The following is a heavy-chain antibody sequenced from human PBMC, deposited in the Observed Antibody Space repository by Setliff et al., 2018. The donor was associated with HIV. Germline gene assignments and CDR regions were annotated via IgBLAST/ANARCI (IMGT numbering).Heavy chain of an antibody. V-gene: IGHV4-31*03. CDR3: ARGGLGVVTSFDS. D-gene: IGHD3-3*01. J-gene: IGHJ4*02. CDR1: GGSISSGGYY. CDR2: IHYSGNT. Sequence: PSETLSLTCTVSGGSISSGGYYWSWIRQHPGKGLEWIGYIHYSGNTYNNPSLNSRISISVDMSKNKFSLKLSSLTAAGTAVYYCARGGLGVVTSFDSWGPGTLVTVSS.